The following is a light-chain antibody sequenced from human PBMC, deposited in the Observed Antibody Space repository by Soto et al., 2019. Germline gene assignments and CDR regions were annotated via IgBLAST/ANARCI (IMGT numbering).Light chain of an antibody. J-gene: IGKJ5*01. CDR3: QQYGSSPRIT. CDR1: QSVSSY. V-gene: IGKV3-20*01. Sequence: EIVLTQSPATLSLSPGERATLSCRASQSVSSYLAWYQQKPGQAPRLLIYDASSRATGISDRFSGSGSGTDFTLTISRLEPEDFALYYCQQYGSSPRITVGQGTRLEIK. CDR2: DAS.